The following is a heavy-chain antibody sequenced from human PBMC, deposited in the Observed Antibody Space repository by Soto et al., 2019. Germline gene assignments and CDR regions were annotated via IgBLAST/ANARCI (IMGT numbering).Heavy chain of an antibody. J-gene: IGHJ4*02. D-gene: IGHD5-18*01. CDR1: GGSISSGGYS. CDR2: IYHSGST. Sequence: QLQLQESGAGLVKPSQTLSLTCAVSGGSISSGGYSWSWIRQPPGKGLEWIGYIYHSGSTYYNPSLKSRVTISVDRSKNQFSLKLSSVTAADTAVYYCASTDTAMVHFDYWGQGTLVTVSS. V-gene: IGHV4-30-2*01. CDR3: ASTDTAMVHFDY.